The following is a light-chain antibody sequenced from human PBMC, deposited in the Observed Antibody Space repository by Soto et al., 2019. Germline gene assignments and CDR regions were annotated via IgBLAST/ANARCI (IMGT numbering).Light chain of an antibody. CDR1: QDIRND. V-gene: IGKV1-6*01. CDR3: LQGYNFPHT. CDR2: AAS. J-gene: IGKJ3*01. Sequence: AIQMTQSPSSLSASVGGRVTITCRASQDIRNDLGWYQQKPGKAPNLLIYAASTLQIGVPSRFSGSGSGTDFTLTISSLQPEDFATYYCLQGYNFPHTFGPGTKVDIK.